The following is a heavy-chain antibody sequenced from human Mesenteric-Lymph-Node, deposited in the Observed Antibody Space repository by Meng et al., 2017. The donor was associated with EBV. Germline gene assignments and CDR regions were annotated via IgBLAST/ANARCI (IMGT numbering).Heavy chain of an antibody. CDR1: GFTFSSYA. CDR2: ISGSGGST. D-gene: IGHD3-10*01. CDR3: AKDLMIRGG. J-gene: IGHJ4*02. V-gene: IGHV3-23*01. Sequence: EEQLXXXXXGWVXAXXXLRLSGATSGFTFSSYAMTWVRQAPGKGLEWVASISGSGGSTYYADSVKGRFTISRDNSKNTLYLQMNSLRAEDTAVYYCAKDLMIRGGGGQGTLVTVSS.